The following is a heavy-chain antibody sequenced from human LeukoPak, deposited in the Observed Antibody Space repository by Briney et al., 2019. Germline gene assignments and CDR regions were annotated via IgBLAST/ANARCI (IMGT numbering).Heavy chain of an antibody. CDR2: INHSGST. V-gene: IGHV4-34*01. CDR3: ARADSSGNDY. CDR1: GGSSSGYY. Sequence: PSETLSLTCAVYGGSSSGYYWSWIRQPPGKGLEWIGEINHSGSTNYNPSLKSRVTISVDTSKNQFSLKLSSVTAADTAVYYCARADSSGNDYWGQGTLVTVSS. J-gene: IGHJ4*02. D-gene: IGHD3-22*01.